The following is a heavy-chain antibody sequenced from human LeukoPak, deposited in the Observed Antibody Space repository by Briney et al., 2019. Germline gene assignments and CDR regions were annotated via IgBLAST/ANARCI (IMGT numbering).Heavy chain of an antibody. Sequence: PGGSLRLSCAASGFTFSTYAMTWVRQAPGKGLEWGSAISGSGGSTYYAASVKGRFTISRDNSKNTLYLQMNTLRAEDTAVYYCAKGSGPWFGDLNLDYWGQGTLVTVSS. V-gene: IGHV3-23*01. CDR2: ISGSGGST. CDR3: AKGSGPWFGDLNLDY. CDR1: GFTFSTYA. D-gene: IGHD3-10*01. J-gene: IGHJ4*02.